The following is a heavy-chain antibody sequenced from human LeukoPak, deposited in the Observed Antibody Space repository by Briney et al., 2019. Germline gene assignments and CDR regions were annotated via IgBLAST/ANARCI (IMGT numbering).Heavy chain of an antibody. CDR1: GYTFPAYY. Sequence: GASVKVSCKASGYTFPAYYLHWVRQAPGQGLEWMGWINPHSGDTNYAQKFRGRVTMTRDTSITTAYMELSGLRSDDTAVYYCVRVTLILVADGMDVWGQGTTVTVSS. CDR3: VRVTLILVADGMDV. D-gene: IGHD3-22*01. J-gene: IGHJ6*02. CDR2: INPHSGDT. V-gene: IGHV1-2*02.